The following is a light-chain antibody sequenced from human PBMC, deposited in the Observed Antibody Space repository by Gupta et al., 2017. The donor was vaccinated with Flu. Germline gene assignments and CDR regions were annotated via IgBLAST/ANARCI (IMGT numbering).Light chain of an antibody. J-gene: IGKJ5*01. CDR1: QAITNF. CDR3: QQDDYLPVT. CDR2: GAS. V-gene: IGKV1-8*01. Sequence: PSSFSTSPGDRVTITCRASQAITNFLAWYQQKPGKAPKLLIFGASTLQSGVPSRFSGSGSGTDFTLTISGLQSEDFATYYCQQDDYLPVTFGQGTRLEIK.